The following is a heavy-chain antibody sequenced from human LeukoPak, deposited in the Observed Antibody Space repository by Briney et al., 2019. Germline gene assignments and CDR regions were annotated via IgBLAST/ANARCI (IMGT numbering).Heavy chain of an antibody. Sequence: GGSLRLSCAASGFTFSSYWMSWVRQAPGKGLEWVANIKQDGSEKYYVDSVKGRFPISRDNAKNSLYLQMNSLRAEDTAVYYWARGTTGVVKGLFDPLGQGTLVTVSS. V-gene: IGHV3-7*03. CDR1: GFTFSSYW. CDR3: ARGTTGVVKGLFDP. D-gene: IGHD1-1*01. J-gene: IGHJ5*02. CDR2: IKQDGSEK.